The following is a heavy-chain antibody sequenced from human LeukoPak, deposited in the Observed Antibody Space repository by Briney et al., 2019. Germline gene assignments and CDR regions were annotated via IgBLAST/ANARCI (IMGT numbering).Heavy chain of an antibody. CDR3: AREALRYFDWLLPFYGMDV. V-gene: IGHV1-2*06. J-gene: IGHJ6*02. CDR2: INPNSGGT. CDR1: GYTFTSYA. D-gene: IGHD3-9*01. Sequence: ASVKVSCKASGYTFTSYAMHWVRQAPGQGLEWMGRINPNSGGTNYAQKFQGRVTMTRDTSISTAYMELSRLRSDDTAVYYCAREALRYFDWLLPFYGMDVWGQGTTVTVSS.